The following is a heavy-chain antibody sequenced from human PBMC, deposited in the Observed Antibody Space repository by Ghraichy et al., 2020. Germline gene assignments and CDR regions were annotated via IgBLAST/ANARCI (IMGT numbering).Heavy chain of an antibody. CDR2: AYSSGVT. Sequence: SETLSLTCSVSGDTIISSTSYWGWVRQPQGEGLEWLANAYSSGVTYSKSSLRSRVTMFVDTSQNQFSLRLKSVTAADTAVYYCVRWGGPGRLFDPWGQGILVTVSS. V-gene: IGHV4-39*01. CDR3: VRWGGPGRLFDP. D-gene: IGHD1-26*01. J-gene: IGHJ5*02. CDR1: GDTIISSTSY.